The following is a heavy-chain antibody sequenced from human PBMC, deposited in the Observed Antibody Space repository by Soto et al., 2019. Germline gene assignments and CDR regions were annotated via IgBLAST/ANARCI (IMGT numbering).Heavy chain of an antibody. D-gene: IGHD3-10*01. CDR1: GGSISGHY. CDR3: AREKDYYQSCMDV. Sequence: QLQLQESGPGLVKPSETLSLTCSVSGGSISGHYWTWIRQPAGQGLEWIGRIFSTGSPNYNPSLETRVVLSVDTSKNRISLKLSSVTAADTAVYFCAREKDYYQSCMDVWGQGTTVAVSS. CDR2: IFSTGSP. V-gene: IGHV4-4*07. J-gene: IGHJ6*02.